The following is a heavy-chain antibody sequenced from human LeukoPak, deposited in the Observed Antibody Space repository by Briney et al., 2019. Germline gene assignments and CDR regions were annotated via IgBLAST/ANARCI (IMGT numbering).Heavy chain of an antibody. CDR1: GYTFTSYY. CDR3: ARDLRTEVLLWFGELFGGRGWFDP. J-gene: IGHJ5*02. CDR2: INPSGGST. Sequence: GASVTVSCKASGYTFTSYYMHWVRQAPGQGLEWMGIINPSGGSTSYAQKFQGRVTMTRDTSTSTVYMELSSLRSEDTAVYYCARDLRTEVLLWFGELFGGRGWFDPWGQGTLVTVSS. V-gene: IGHV1-46*01. D-gene: IGHD3-10*01.